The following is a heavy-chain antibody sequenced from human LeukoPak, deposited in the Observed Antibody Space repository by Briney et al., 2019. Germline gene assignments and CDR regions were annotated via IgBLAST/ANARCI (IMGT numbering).Heavy chain of an antibody. V-gene: IGHV4-39*07. CDR2: IYYSGST. CDR1: GGSISSSSYY. Sequence: SETLSLTCTVSGGSISSSSYYWGWIRQPPGKGLEWIGSIYYSGSTYYNPSLKSRVTISVDTSKNQFSLKLSSVTAADTAVYYCARDSFRGWLNYYYMDVWGKGTTVTVSS. D-gene: IGHD3-10*01. CDR3: ARDSFRGWLNYYYMDV. J-gene: IGHJ6*03.